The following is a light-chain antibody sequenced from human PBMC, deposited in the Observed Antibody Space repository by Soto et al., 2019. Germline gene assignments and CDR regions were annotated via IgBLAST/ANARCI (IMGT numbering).Light chain of an antibody. V-gene: IGKV1-5*03. Sequence: DIQINKFNSTLSGSVGARVTITCRASQTISSWLAWYQQKPGKAPKLLIYKASTLKSGVPSRFSGSGSGTEFTLTISSLQPDDFATYYCQQYNSYPWTFGQGTQVDIK. CDR2: KAS. CDR3: QQYNSYPWT. CDR1: QTISSW. J-gene: IGKJ1*01.